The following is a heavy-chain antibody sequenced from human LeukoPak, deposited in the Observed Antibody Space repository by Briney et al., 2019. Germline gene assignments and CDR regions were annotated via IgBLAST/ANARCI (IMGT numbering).Heavy chain of an antibody. CDR1: GGSISSSSYY. V-gene: IGHV4-39*07. CDR3: ARDLITIKITMVRRVFDY. Sequence: SETLSLTCTVSGGSISSSSYYWGWIRQPPGKGLEWIGRIYYSGSTYYNPSLKSRVTISVDTSKNQFSLTLSSVTAADTAVYYCARDLITIKITMVRRVFDYWGQGTLVSVSS. CDR2: IYYSGST. J-gene: IGHJ4*02. D-gene: IGHD3-10*01.